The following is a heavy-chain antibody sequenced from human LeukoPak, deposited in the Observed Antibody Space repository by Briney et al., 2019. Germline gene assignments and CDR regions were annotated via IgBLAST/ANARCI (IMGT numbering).Heavy chain of an antibody. V-gene: IGHV1-8*03. CDR3: ARGRSTGYPYYFEY. J-gene: IGHJ4*02. D-gene: IGHD5-12*01. Sequence: GASVKVSCKASGYTFTSYDINWVRQATGQGLEWMGWMNPNSGSTGYAQKFQGRVTITRNTSISTAYRELSGLRSEDTAVYYCARGRSTGYPYYFEYWGQGTLGTVSS. CDR2: MNPNSGST. CDR1: GYTFTSYD.